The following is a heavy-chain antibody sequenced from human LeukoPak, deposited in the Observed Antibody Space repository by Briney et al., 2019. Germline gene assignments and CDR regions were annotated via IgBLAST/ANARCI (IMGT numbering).Heavy chain of an antibody. CDR1: GYTFTSYY. J-gene: IGHJ4*02. V-gene: IGHV1-46*01. Sequence: ASVKVSCKASGYTFTSYYMHWVRQAPGQGLEWMGIINPSGGSTSYAQKFQGRVTITADKSTSTAYMELSSLRSEDTAVYYCARDRKVVGALESIFWDYWGQGTLVTVSS. CDR3: ARDRKVVGALESIFWDY. CDR2: INPSGGST. D-gene: IGHD1-26*01.